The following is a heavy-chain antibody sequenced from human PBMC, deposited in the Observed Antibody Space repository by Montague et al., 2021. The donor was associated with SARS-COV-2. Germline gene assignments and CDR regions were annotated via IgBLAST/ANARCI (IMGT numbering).Heavy chain of an antibody. D-gene: IGHD6-19*01. CDR1: GGSLSGDH. V-gene: IGHV4-34*01. J-gene: IGHJ4*02. CDR3: ARVCPSAWRQLDC. CDR2: VNHSGHT. Sequence: SETLSLTCAVHGGSLSGDHWSWIRQPPGKGLEWIGEVNHSGHTNYNVSLKSRVTMSVDTSKSQFSLKVRSVTAADTAVYYCARVCPSAWRQLDCWGQGILVTVSS.